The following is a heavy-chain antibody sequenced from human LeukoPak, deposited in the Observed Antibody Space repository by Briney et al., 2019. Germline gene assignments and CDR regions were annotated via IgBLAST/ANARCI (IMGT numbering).Heavy chain of an antibody. Sequence: ASVKVSCKASGYTFTVYCMHWVRQAPGQGLEWMGWINPYSGGTNYAQKFQGRVTMTRDTSISTAYMELSRLRSDDTAVYYCARDNEAWFGPLSGYYYYGMDVWGQGTTVTVSS. CDR3: ARDNEAWFGPLSGYYYYGMDV. CDR1: GYTFTVYC. V-gene: IGHV1-2*02. D-gene: IGHD3-10*01. CDR2: INPYSGGT. J-gene: IGHJ6*02.